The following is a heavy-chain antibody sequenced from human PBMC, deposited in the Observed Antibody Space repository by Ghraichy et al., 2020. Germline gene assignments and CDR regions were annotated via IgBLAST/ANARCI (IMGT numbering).Heavy chain of an antibody. CDR1: GFTFSTYA. CDR3: VKRYDSADF. CDR2: IRSGGDTT. Sequence: GESLNISCAASGFTFSTYAMSWVRQAPGKGLEWVSSIRSGGDTTYYADSVRGRFTISRDNSKNTLYLQMSSLRADDTAVYYCVKRYDSADFWGQGTQVTVSS. D-gene: IGHD3-22*01. J-gene: IGHJ4*02. V-gene: IGHV3-23*01.